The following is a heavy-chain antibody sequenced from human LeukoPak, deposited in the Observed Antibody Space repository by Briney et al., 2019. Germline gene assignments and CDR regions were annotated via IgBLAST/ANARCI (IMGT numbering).Heavy chain of an antibody. CDR1: GFTFSSYA. CDR2: ITGSGGST. CDR3: ASPRSSFFDY. Sequence: GGSLRLSCAASGFTFSSYALIWVRQAPGKGLEWVAGITGSGGSTQHADSVKGRFTISRDNSKNTLYLQMSSLRAEDTAVDFCASPRSSFFDYWGQGTLVTVSS. J-gene: IGHJ4*02. V-gene: IGHV3-23*01. D-gene: IGHD1-26*01.